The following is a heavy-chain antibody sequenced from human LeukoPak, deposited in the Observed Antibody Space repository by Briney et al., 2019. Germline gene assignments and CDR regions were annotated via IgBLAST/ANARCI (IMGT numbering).Heavy chain of an antibody. CDR2: ISAYNGNT. V-gene: IGHV1-18*01. J-gene: IGHJ2*01. CDR1: GYTFTSYG. D-gene: IGHD6-19*01. CDR3: ARDSAVAGHRAWYFDL. Sequence: GSSVKVSCTASGYTFTSYGISWVRQAPGQGLEWMGWISAYNGNTNYAQKLQGRVTMTTDTSTSTAYMGLRSLRSDDTAVYYCARDSAVAGHRAWYFDLWGRGTLVTVSS.